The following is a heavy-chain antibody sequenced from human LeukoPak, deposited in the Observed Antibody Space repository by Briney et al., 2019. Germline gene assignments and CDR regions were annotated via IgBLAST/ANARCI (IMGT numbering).Heavy chain of an antibody. Sequence: LSQTLSLTCAISGDSVSSNSAAWSWIRQSSSRGLEWLGRTYYRSKWYNDYAVSVKSRITINPDTSKNQFSLQLNSVTPEDTAVYYCARAAATGFFDYWGQEPWSPSPQ. J-gene: IGHJ4*01. D-gene: IGHD6-13*01. V-gene: IGHV6-1*01. CDR2: TYYRSKWYN. CDR3: ARAAATGFFDY. CDR1: GDSVSSNSAA.